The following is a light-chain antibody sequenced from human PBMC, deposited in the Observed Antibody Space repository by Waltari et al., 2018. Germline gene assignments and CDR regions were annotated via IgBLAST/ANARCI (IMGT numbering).Light chain of an antibody. J-gene: IGKJ5*01. V-gene: IGKV1D-12*01. CDR3: QETNTFPIT. Sequence: DTVTITCRASQDISNQLTWYQQKPGKAPKFLIYDASTLESGVPSRFSGSGSGTDFTLTVRSLQPEDFATYYCQETNTFPITFGQGTRLEIK. CDR2: DAS. CDR1: QDISNQ.